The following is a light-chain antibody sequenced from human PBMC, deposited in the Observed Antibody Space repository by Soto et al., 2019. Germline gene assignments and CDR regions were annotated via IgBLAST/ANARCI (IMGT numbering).Light chain of an antibody. V-gene: IGLV2-14*01. CDR1: SSDVGGYNY. CDR3: SSYTTYNTGV. Sequence: QSVLTQPASVSGSPGQSITISCTGTSSDVGGYNYVSWYQQHPGKAPKLMIYEVSNRPSGVSNRFSGSKSGNTASLTISGLQAEDEADYYCSSYTTYNTGVFGGGTKVTVL. J-gene: IGLJ3*02. CDR2: EVS.